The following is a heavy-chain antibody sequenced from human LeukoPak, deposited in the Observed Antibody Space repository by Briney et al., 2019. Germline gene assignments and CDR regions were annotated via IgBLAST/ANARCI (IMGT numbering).Heavy chain of an antibody. D-gene: IGHD1-1*01. J-gene: IGHJ4*02. CDR1: GFTFSSSV. Sequence: PGGSLRLSCAASGFTFSSSVMSWVRQAPGKGLEWISTIGSGGGTYYADSVKGRFTISRDKSKNTLYLQVNNLRSEDTAVYYCSKRPSTGLYFFDYWAREPWSPSPQ. CDR3: SKRPSTGLYFFDY. CDR2: IGSGGGT. V-gene: IGHV3-23*01.